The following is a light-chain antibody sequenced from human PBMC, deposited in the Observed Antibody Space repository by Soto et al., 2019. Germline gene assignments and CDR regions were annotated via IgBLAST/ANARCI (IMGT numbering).Light chain of an antibody. V-gene: IGLV4-69*01. J-gene: IGLJ2*01. CDR2: VNSDGRH. CDR3: QTWGTGTVV. Sequence: QSVLTQSPSASASLGASVKLTCTLSSGHSSYAIAWHQQQPEKGPRYLMRVNSDGRHIKGDGIPDRFSGSSSGAARYLTISSLQSEDEADYYCQTWGTGTVVFGGGTKLTVL. CDR1: SGHSSYA.